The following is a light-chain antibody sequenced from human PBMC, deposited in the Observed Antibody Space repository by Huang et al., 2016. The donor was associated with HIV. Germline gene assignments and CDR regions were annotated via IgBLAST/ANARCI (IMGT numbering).Light chain of an antibody. Sequence: IVMTQTPATLPVSPGGRATLSCRASQSVSTNWAWYQQKPGQTPRLIIYGSTTRATGGPARFSGSGSGTDFTLTINSLQSEDFGIYYCQQYNNWHLTFGGGTKV. CDR3: QQYNNWHLT. V-gene: IGKV3-15*01. J-gene: IGKJ4*01. CDR2: GST. CDR1: QSVSTN.